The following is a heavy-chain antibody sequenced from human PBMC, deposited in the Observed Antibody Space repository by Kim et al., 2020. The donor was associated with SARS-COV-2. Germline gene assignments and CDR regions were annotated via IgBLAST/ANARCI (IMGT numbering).Heavy chain of an antibody. J-gene: IGHJ2*01. CDR3: ARRSLNNWFFDL. V-gene: IGHV3-53*01. CDR2: IYSGGAT. Sequence: GGSLRLSCAASGSIGSSDFMSWVRQAPGQGLEWVSVIYSGGATYYADSVKGRFTISRDSSKNSLYLQMNSLRVEDTAIYYCARRSLNNWFFDLWGRGTLVTVSS. CDR1: GSIGSSDF.